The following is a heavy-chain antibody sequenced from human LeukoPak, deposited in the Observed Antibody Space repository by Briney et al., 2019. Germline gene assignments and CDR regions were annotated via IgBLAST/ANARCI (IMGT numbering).Heavy chain of an antibody. CDR1: GFIFSKYA. V-gene: IGHV3-23*01. D-gene: IGHD6-13*01. J-gene: IGHJ5*02. Sequence: GGSLRLSCAASGFIFSKYAMSWVRQAPGKGLEWVSVSGSGYSTYYADSVKGRFTVSRDNSKNTLYLQMNSLRAEDTDVYYCAKKITEAGHNWFDPWGQGTLVTVSS. CDR3: AKKITEAGHNWFDP. CDR2: SGSGYST.